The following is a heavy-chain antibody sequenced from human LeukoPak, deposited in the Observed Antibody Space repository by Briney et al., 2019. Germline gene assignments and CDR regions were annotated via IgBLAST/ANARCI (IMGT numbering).Heavy chain of an antibody. CDR3: AKVSYDSSGYYYDNYFDY. CDR2: ISGDGGST. CDR1: GFTFDDYA. D-gene: IGHD3-22*01. V-gene: IGHV3-43*02. Sequence: GGSLRLSCAASGFTFDDYAMHWVRQAPGKGLEWVSLISGDGGSTYYADSVKGRFTISRDNSKNSLYLQMNSLRTEDTALYYCAKVSYDSSGYYYDNYFDYWGQGTLVTVSS. J-gene: IGHJ4*02.